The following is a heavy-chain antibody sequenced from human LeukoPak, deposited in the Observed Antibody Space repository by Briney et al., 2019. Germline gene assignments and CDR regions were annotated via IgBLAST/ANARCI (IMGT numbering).Heavy chain of an antibody. CDR3: ARVGSSSSEFSYHWFDP. CDR1: GYTFTSYY. Sequence: ASVKVSCKASGYTFTSYYMHWVRQAPGQGLEWMGIINPSGGSTSYAQKFQGRVTMTRDTSTSTVYMELSSLRSEDTAVYYCARVGSSSSEFSYHWFDPWGQGTLVTVSS. D-gene: IGHD6-6*01. J-gene: IGHJ5*02. V-gene: IGHV1-46*01. CDR2: INPSGGST.